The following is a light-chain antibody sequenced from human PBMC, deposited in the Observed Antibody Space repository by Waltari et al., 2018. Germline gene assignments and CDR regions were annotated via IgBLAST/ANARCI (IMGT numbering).Light chain of an antibody. Sequence: VLTQPPSVSGAPGQRVTINCKSSQSVLYTSNNKNYLAWYQQKPGQPPKLLFFWASTRESGVPDRFSGSGSGTDFTLSISGLQAEDVAVYYCQQYYSPPWTFGQGTEVEIK. V-gene: IGKV4-1*01. CDR3: QQYYSPPWT. CDR1: QSVLYTSNNKNY. CDR2: WAS. J-gene: IGKJ1*01.